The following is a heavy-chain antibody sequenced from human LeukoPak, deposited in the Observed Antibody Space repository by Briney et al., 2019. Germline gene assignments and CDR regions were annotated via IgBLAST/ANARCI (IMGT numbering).Heavy chain of an antibody. D-gene: IGHD3-22*01. CDR3: ARGPTTMIVVSTNYYFDY. CDR1: GGSISSGGYS. V-gene: IGHV4-30-2*01. CDR2: IYHSGST. J-gene: IGHJ4*02. Sequence: SQTLSLTCAVSGGSISSGGYSWSWIRQPPGKGLEWIGYIYHSGSTYYNPSLKSRVTISVDRSKNQFSLKLSSVTAADTAVYYCARGPTTMIVVSTNYYFDYWGQGTLVTVSS.